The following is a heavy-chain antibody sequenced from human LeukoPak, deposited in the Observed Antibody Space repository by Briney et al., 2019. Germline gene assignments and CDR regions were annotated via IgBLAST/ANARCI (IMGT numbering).Heavy chain of an antibody. CDR1: GFTFDDYA. CDR2: ISWNSGSI. CDR3: ASDYGLDY. D-gene: IGHD4/OR15-4a*01. Sequence: GGSLRLSCAASGFTFDDYAMHWVRQAPGKGLEWVSGISWNSGSIGYADSVKGRFTISRDNAKNSLYLQMNSLRAEDTALYYCASDYGLDYWGQGTLVTVSS. J-gene: IGHJ4*02. V-gene: IGHV3-9*01.